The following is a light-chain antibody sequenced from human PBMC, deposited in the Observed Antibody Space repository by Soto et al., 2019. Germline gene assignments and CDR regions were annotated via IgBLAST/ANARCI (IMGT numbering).Light chain of an antibody. CDR2: DAS. J-gene: IGKJ1*01. Sequence: DIQTTQSPSTLSASVVARVTITCRSSQSISSWLAWYQQKPGKAPQLLIYDASSLESGVPSRFSGSGSGTEFTLTITTLQPDDFATYYCQHYNSYFTWTFGQGTKVNI. CDR1: QSISSW. V-gene: IGKV1-5*01. CDR3: QHYNSYFTWT.